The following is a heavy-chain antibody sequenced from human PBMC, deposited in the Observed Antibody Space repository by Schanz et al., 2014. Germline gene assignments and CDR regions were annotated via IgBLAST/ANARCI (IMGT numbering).Heavy chain of an antibody. CDR2: ISHDGSNK. J-gene: IGHJ4*02. D-gene: IGHD3-22*01. CDR1: RFTFNAYD. CDR3: AKSYDTSGYSGFDY. V-gene: IGHV3-30*18. Sequence: VLLVGSGGGLVQPGGSLRLSCAASRFTFNAYDMYWIRQAPGKGLEWVALISHDGSNKNSADSVKGRFTISRDNSKNTLYLQMNSLRTEDTAVYFCAKSYDTSGYSGFDYWGQGTLVTVSS.